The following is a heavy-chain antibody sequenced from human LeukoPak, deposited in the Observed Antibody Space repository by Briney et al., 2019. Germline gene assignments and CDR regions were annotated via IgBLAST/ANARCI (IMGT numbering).Heavy chain of an antibody. CDR2: ISSSSSYI. D-gene: IGHD3-16*01. CDR1: GFIFSSYS. J-gene: IGHJ4*02. Sequence: GGSLRLSCAASGFIFSSYSMNWVRQAPGKGLEWVSSISSSSSYIYYADSVKGRFTISRDNAKNSLYLQMNSLRAEDTAVYYCARGDRLGAALIASFDYWGQGTLVTVSS. V-gene: IGHV3-21*01. CDR3: ARGDRLGAALIASFDY.